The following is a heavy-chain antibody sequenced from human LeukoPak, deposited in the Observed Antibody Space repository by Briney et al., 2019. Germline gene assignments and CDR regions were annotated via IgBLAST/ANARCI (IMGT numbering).Heavy chain of an antibody. CDR3: ARDFAS. J-gene: IGHJ4*02. CDR1: GGPFSSFH. CDR2: IYTSGST. Sequence: SSETLSLTCTVSGGPFSSFHWSWIRQPAGKGLEWLGLIYTSGSTNYSPSLKSRLTMSVDASKHQFSLRLSSVTAADTAVYYCARDFASWGQGTLVTVSS. V-gene: IGHV4-4*07.